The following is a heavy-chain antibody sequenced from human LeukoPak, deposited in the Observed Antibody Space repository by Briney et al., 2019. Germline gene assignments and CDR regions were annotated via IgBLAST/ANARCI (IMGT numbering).Heavy chain of an antibody. CDR3: ARGPPFIAARRRGWFDP. CDR2: INHSGST. Sequence: SETLSLTCVVYGGSFRGYYWSWIRPPPAKGLEWVGEINHSGSTNYNPSLKSRVTISVDTSKDQFSLKLSSVTAADTAVYYCARGPPFIAARRRGWFDPWGQGTLVTVSS. CDR1: GGSFRGYY. D-gene: IGHD6-13*01. V-gene: IGHV4-34*01. J-gene: IGHJ5*02.